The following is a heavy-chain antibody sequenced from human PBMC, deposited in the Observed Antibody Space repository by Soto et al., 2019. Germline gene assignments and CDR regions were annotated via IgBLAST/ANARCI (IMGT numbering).Heavy chain of an antibody. Sequence: SQTLSLTCAISGDSVSSNSAAWNWIRQSPSRGLEWLGGTYYRSKWYNDYAISMKSRVTINPDTSKNQFFLQLNSVTPEDTAVYYCAREVGVNTEDGMEVWGQGTTVTVSS. V-gene: IGHV6-1*01. CDR2: TYYRSKWYN. J-gene: IGHJ6*02. CDR3: AREVGVNTEDGMEV. D-gene: IGHD1-26*01. CDR1: GDSVSSNSAA.